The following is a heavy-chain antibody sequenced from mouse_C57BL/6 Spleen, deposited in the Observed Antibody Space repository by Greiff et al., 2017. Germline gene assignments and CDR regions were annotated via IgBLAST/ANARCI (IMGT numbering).Heavy chain of an antibody. Sequence: QVQLQQPGAELVKPGASVKLSCKASGYTFTSYWITWVKPRPGQGLAWIGDIYPGSGSTNYNEKFKSKATLTVDTSSSTAYMQLSSLTSEDASVYYCARGESNYFDYWGQGTTLTVSS. CDR2: IYPGSGST. CDR3: ARGESNYFDY. D-gene: IGHD5-1*01. CDR1: GYTFTSYW. V-gene: IGHV1-55*01. J-gene: IGHJ2*01.